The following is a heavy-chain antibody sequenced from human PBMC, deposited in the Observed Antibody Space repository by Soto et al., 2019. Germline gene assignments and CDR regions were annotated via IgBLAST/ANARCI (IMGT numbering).Heavy chain of an antibody. Sequence: EVQLLESGGGLVQPGGSLRLSCVASGFSFSSYAMSWVRQAPGKGLEWVSVISGSDGSTYYADSAKGRFTISRDNSKNTLYLQMNSLRAEDTAVYYCAKDRERDAWYEDYWGQGTLVTVSS. CDR1: GFSFSSYA. J-gene: IGHJ4*02. CDR3: AKDRERDAWYEDY. V-gene: IGHV3-23*01. CDR2: ISGSDGST. D-gene: IGHD6-13*01.